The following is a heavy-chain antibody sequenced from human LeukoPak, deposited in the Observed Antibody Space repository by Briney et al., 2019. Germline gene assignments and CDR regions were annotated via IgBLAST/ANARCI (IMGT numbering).Heavy chain of an antibody. D-gene: IGHD3-3*01. J-gene: IGHJ4*02. CDR2: ISGSGSGGST. V-gene: IGHV3-23*01. CDR3: AKGGSVLRFLGGYFDY. CDR1: GFTFSSSA. Sequence: GGSLRLSCAASGFTFSSSAMSWVRQAPGKGLEWVSNISGSGSGGSTYYADSVKGRFTISRDNSKNTLYLQMNSLRAEDTAVYYCAKGGSVLRFLGGYFDYWGQGTLVTVSS.